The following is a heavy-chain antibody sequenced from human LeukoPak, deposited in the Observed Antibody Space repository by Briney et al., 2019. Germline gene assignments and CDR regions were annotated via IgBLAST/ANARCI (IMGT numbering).Heavy chain of an antibody. CDR2: ISYDGSNK. CDR1: GFTFSSYG. Sequence: GGSLRLSCAASGFTFSSYGMHWVRQAPGKGLEWVAVISYDGSNKYYAGSVKGRFPISRDNAKSTLYLQMNSLRAEDTVVYYCAKERVGPAATLDYWGQGTLVTVSS. CDR3: AKERVGPAATLDY. D-gene: IGHD2-2*01. V-gene: IGHV3-30*18. J-gene: IGHJ4*02.